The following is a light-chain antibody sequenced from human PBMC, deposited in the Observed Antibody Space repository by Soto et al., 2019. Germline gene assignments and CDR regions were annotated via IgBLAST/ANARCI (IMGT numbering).Light chain of an antibody. CDR1: QSVSSSY. CDR2: GAS. V-gene: IGKV3-20*01. CDR3: QQYGSSPPFT. J-gene: IGKJ3*01. Sequence: EIVLTQSPGTLSLSPGERATLSCRASQSVSSSYLAWYQHKPGQAPRLLIYGASSRATGIPDRFSGSGSGTDFTLTISRLEPEDFAVSYCQQYGSSPPFTFGPGTKVDIK.